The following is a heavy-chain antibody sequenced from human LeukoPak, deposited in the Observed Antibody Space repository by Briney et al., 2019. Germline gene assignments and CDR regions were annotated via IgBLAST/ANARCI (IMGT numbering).Heavy chain of an antibody. Sequence: SETLSLTCTVSGGAISTYSWSWIRQPPGNVLEWIGYISERGDSNSNPSLKSRVTMSVDTSKNQFSLKLSSVTAADTAVYYCASRPPYYYDSSGYVEFIDSWGQGTLVTVSP. V-gene: IGHV4-59*12. CDR2: ISERGDS. CDR3: ASRPPYYYDSSGYVEFIDS. CDR1: GGAISTYS. J-gene: IGHJ4*02. D-gene: IGHD3-22*01.